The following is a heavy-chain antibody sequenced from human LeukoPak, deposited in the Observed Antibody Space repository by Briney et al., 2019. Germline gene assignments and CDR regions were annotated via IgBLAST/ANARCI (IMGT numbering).Heavy chain of an antibody. CDR3: ARVGSHSSSWLRNYSYYMDV. CDR2: INSDGSST. J-gene: IGHJ6*03. V-gene: IGHV3-74*01. Sequence: GGSLRLSCAASGFTFSSYWMHWVRQAPGKGLVWVSRINSDGSSTSYADSVKGRFTISRDNAKNTLYLQMNSLRAEDTAVYYCARVGSHSSSWLRNYSYYMDVWGKGTTVTVFS. CDR1: GFTFSSYW. D-gene: IGHD6-13*01.